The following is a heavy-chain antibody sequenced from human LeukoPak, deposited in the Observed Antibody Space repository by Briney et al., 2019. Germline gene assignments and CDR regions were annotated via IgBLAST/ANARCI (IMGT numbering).Heavy chain of an antibody. CDR3: ARGFRGDNFDY. J-gene: IGHJ4*02. V-gene: IGHV4-61*02. CDR1: GGSISSGSYY. D-gene: IGHD7-27*01. CDR2: IYTSGST. Sequence: SQTLSLTCTVSGGSISSGSYYWSWIRQPAGKGLEWIGRIYTSGSTNYNPSLKSRVTISVDTSKNQFSLKLSSVTAADTAVYYCARGFRGDNFDYWGQGTLVTVSS.